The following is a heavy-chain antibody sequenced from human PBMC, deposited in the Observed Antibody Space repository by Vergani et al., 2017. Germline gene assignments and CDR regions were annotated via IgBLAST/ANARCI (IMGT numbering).Heavy chain of an antibody. J-gene: IGHJ6*02. CDR3: ARVMAAAGTYYYGMDV. Sequence: VQLVESGGGVVQPGRSLRLSCAASGFTFSSYAMHWVRQAPGKGLEWVAVISYDGSNKYYADSVKGRFTISRDNSKNTLYLQMNSLRAEDTAVYYCARVMAAAGTYYYGMDVWGQGTTVTVSS. V-gene: IGHV3-30-3*01. CDR2: ISYDGSNK. CDR1: GFTFSSYA. D-gene: IGHD6-13*01.